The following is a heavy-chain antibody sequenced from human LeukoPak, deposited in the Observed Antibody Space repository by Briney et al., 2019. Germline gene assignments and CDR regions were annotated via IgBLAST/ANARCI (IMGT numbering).Heavy chain of an antibody. V-gene: IGHV3-21*01. D-gene: IGHD3-22*01. CDR3: ARGWDYYDSSGYSVRPIDY. Sequence: GGSLRLSCAGYGFTFSSYGMNWVRQAPGKGLEWLSSISSGSSYIFYADSMKGRFTISRDNAKNSLYLQMNSLRAEDTAVYYCARGWDYYDSSGYSVRPIDYWGQGTLVTASS. CDR2: ISSGSSYI. J-gene: IGHJ4*02. CDR1: GFTFSSYG.